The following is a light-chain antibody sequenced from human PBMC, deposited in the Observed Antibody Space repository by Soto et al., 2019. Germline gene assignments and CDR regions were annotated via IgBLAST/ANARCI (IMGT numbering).Light chain of an antibody. J-gene: IGLJ2*01. CDR1: SGHSSYA. V-gene: IGLV4-69*01. CDR2: LNSDGSH. Sequence: QLVLTQSPSAPASLGASVKLTCTLSSGHSSYAIAWHQQQPEKGPRYLMKLNSDGSHSKGDGIPDRFSGSSSGAERYLTISSLQSEDEADYYCQTWGTGIRVFGGGTKVTVL. CDR3: QTWGTGIRV.